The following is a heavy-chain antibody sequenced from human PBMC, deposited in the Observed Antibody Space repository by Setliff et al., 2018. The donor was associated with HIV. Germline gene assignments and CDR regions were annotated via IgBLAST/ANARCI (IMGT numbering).Heavy chain of an antibody. CDR1: GFTFSSYS. CDR2: ISSSSSTI. Sequence: PGGSLRLSCAASGFTFSSYSMNWVRQAPGKGLEWVSYISSSSSTIYYADSVKGRFTISRDNAKNSLYLQMNSLRAEDTAVYYCARGPTTVTNYYYYYMDVWGKGTTVTVSS. D-gene: IGHD4-17*01. V-gene: IGHV3-48*01. CDR3: ARGPTTVTNYYYYYMDV. J-gene: IGHJ6*03.